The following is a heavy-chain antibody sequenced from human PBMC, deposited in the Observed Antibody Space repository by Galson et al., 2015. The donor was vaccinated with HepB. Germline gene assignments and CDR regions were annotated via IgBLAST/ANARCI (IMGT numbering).Heavy chain of an antibody. CDR1: GYTLNELS. CDR3: APVPVLNYYGSGSYYFDP. J-gene: IGHJ5*02. Sequence: SVKVSCKVSGYTLNELSIHWVRQAPGKGLEWMGGFHYDEGKPIYGQRFQGRLTMTEDTSADTAYMELSGLRSDDSAIYYCAPVPVLNYYGSGSYYFDPWGQGTLVTVSS. D-gene: IGHD3-10*01. V-gene: IGHV1-24*01. CDR2: FHYDEGKP.